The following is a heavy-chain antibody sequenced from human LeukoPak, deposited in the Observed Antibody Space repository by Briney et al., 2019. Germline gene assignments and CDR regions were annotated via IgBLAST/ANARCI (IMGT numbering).Heavy chain of an antibody. D-gene: IGHD3-22*01. CDR2: IYYSGST. Sequence: SQTLSLTCTLSGGSISSIGYYWSWIRQHPGKGLEWIGYIYYSGSTYYNPSLKSRVTISGDTSKSQFSLKLSAVTAADTAVYYCARDRLVSPVDSYYGMDVWGQGTTVTVSS. CDR1: GGSISSIGYY. J-gene: IGHJ6*02. V-gene: IGHV4-31*03. CDR3: ARDRLVSPVDSYYGMDV.